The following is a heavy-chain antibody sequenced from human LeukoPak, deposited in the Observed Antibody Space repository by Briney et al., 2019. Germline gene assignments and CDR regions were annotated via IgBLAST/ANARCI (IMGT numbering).Heavy chain of an antibody. CDR3: ARVKYYDSSGYYLGYFDY. D-gene: IGHD3-22*01. CDR2: IIPIFGTA. V-gene: IGHV1-69*05. J-gene: IGHJ4*02. CDR1: GGTFSSYA. Sequence: SVKVSCKASGGTFSSYAISWVRQAPGQGLEWMGGIIPIFGTANYAQKFQGRVTITTDESTSTAYMELSSLRSEDTAVYYCARVKYYDSSGYYLGYFDYSGQGTLVTVSS.